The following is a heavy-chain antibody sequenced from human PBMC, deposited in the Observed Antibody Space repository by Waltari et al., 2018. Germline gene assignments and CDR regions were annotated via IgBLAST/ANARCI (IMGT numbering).Heavy chain of an antibody. CDR3: ASWTTTSSSYSPYSF. D-gene: IGHD3-22*01. CDR2: INHSGST. Sequence: QVQLQQWGAGLLKPSATLSLTCAVYGGSFSGDYWSCIRQPPGKGLEWIGEINHSGSTKYNPSLKSLVTRSVDTSKNQFSLKLSSVTAAVTAVYYCASWTTTSSSYSPYSFWGQGTLVTVSS. CDR1: GGSFSGDY. J-gene: IGHJ4*02. V-gene: IGHV4-34*01.